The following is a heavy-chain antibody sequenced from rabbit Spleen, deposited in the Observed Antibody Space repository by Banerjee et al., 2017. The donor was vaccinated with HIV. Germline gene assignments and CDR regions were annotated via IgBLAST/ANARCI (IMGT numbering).Heavy chain of an antibody. V-gene: IGHV1S40*01. Sequence: QSLEESGGDLVKPGASLTLTCTASGFSFSSGYYMCWVRQAPGKGLEWIACIYTGDGNTYYASWAKGRFPISKASSTTVTLEMTSLTAADTATYFCGRSSPNNGPYQLNLWGQGTLVTVS. CDR3: GRSSPNNGPYQLNL. D-gene: IGHD3-3*01. CDR1: GFSFSSGYY. CDR2: IYTGDGNT. J-gene: IGHJ4*01.